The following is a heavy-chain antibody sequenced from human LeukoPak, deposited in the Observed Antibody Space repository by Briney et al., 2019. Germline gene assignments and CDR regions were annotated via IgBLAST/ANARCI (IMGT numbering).Heavy chain of an antibody. CDR3: ARTLLGLYYYYMDV. V-gene: IGHV4-61*02. J-gene: IGHJ6*03. CDR2: IYTSGST. CDR1: GGSISSGSYY. Sequence: PSETLSLTCTVSGGSISSGSYYWSWIRQPAGKGLEWIGRIYTSGSTNYNPSPKSRVTISVDTSKNQFSLKLSSVTAADTAVYYCARTLLGLYYYYMDVWGKGTTVTISS. D-gene: IGHD7-27*01.